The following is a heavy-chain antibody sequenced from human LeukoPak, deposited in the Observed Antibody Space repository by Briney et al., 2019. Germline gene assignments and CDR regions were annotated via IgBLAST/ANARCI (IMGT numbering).Heavy chain of an antibody. V-gene: IGHV3-74*01. CDR2: INSDGSST. D-gene: IGHD5-18*01. CDR1: GFTFSSYW. CDR3: ARAGGYSYGLDAFDI. J-gene: IGHJ3*02. Sequence: GGSLRLSCAASGFTFSSYWMHWVRQAPGKGLVWVSRINSDGSSTSYADSVKGRFTISRDNAKNTLYLQMNSLRAEDTAVYYCARAGGYSYGLDAFDIWGQGTMVTVSS.